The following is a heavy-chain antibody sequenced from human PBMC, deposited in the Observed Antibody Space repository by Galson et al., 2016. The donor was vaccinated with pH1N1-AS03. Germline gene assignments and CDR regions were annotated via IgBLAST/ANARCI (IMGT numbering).Heavy chain of an antibody. J-gene: IGHJ3*01. V-gene: IGHV1-2*04. CDR2: INPNNGVT. Sequence: SVKVSCKASGYIFTGFYVHWVRQAPGQGLEWMGWINPNNGVTNYAQKFQAWVTMTGDTSISTAYMELYGLKSDDTAVYYCAREVIEMTTSDAFDFWGQGTMGTVSS. CDR1: GYIFTGFY. D-gene: IGHD5-24*01. CDR3: AREVIEMTTSDAFDF.